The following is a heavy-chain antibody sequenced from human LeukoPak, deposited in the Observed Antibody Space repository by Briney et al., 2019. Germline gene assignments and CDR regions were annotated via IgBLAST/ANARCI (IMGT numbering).Heavy chain of an antibody. V-gene: IGHV3-30*18. CDR3: AKDTVGLRRYSGLFDY. CDR1: GSTFSSYG. Sequence: PGGSLRLSCAASGSTFSSYGMHWVRQAPGKGLEWVAVISYDGSNKYYADSVKGRFTISRDNSKNTLYLQMNSLRAEDTAVYYCAKDTVGLRRYSGLFDYWGQGTLVTVSS. CDR2: ISYDGSNK. J-gene: IGHJ4*02. D-gene: IGHD5-12*01.